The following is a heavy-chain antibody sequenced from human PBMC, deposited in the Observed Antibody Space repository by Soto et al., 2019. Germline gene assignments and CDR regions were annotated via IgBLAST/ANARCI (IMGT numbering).Heavy chain of an antibody. CDR1: GGTFSSYA. V-gene: IGHV1-69*13. Sequence: ASVKVSCKASGGTFSSYAISWVRQAPGQGLEWMGGIIPIFGTANYAQKFQGRVTITADESTSTAYMELSSLRSEDTAVYYCAGDAPRIAAAGTPPLDYYYYGMDVWGQGTTVTVSS. CDR3: AGDAPRIAAAGTPPLDYYYYGMDV. D-gene: IGHD6-13*01. J-gene: IGHJ6*02. CDR2: IIPIFGTA.